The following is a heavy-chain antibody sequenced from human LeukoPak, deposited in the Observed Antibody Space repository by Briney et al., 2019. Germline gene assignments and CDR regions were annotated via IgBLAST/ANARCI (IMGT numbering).Heavy chain of an antibody. CDR1: GFTFSTYA. CDR2: ISYDGSHK. Sequence: GGSLRLSCAASGFTFSTYAMHWVRQAPGKGLEWMAVISYDGSHKYYADSVEGRFTISRDNSKNTLYLQMNSLRAEDTAVYYCARAPVYSGSYYYYGMDVWGQGTTVTVSS. D-gene: IGHD1-26*01. CDR3: ARAPVYSGSYYYYGMDV. V-gene: IGHV3-30-3*01. J-gene: IGHJ6*02.